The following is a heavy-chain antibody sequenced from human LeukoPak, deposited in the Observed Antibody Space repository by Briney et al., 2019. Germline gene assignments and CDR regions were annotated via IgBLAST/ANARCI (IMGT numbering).Heavy chain of an antibody. J-gene: IGHJ3*02. D-gene: IGHD1-26*01. V-gene: IGHV3-48*03. CDR3: ARDVGSYYGSAFDI. CDR1: GFTFSSYE. Sequence: PGGSLRLSCAASGFTFSSYEMNWVRQAPGRGLEWVSYISSSGSTIYYADSVKGRFTISRDNAKNSLYLQMNSLRAVDTAVYYCARDVGSYYGSAFDIWGQGTMVTVSS. CDR2: ISSSGSTI.